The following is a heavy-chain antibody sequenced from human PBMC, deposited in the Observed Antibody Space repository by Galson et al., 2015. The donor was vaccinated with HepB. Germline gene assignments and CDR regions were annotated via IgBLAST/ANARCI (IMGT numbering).Heavy chain of an antibody. D-gene: IGHD1-14*01. CDR3: ARGRTTHLSITPYFDY. V-gene: IGHV1-8*01. CDR1: GYTFTSYD. CDR2: MNPNSGNT. J-gene: IGHJ4*02. Sequence: SVKVSCKASGYTFTSYDINWVRQATGQGLEWMGWMNPNSGNTGYAQKFQGRVTMTRNTSISTAYMELSSLRSEDTAVYYCARGRTTHLSITPYFDYWGQGTLVTVSS.